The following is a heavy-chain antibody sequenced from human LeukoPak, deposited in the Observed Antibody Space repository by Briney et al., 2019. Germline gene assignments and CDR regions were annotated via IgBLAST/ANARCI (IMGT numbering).Heavy chain of an antibody. V-gene: IGHV1-2*02. CDR2: INPNSGGT. D-gene: IGHD6-6*01. CDR1: GYTFTGCY. Sequence: ASVKVSCKASGYTFTGCYMHWVRQAPGQGLEWMGWINPNSGGTNYAQKFQGRVTMTRDTSISTAYMELSRLRSDDTAVYYCATLEYSSSSGHYYYYYMDVWGKVTPVTVSS. J-gene: IGHJ6*03. CDR3: ATLEYSSSSGHYYYYYMDV.